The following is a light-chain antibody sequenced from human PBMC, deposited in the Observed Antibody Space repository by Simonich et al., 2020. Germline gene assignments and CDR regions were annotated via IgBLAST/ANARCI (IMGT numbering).Light chain of an antibody. CDR2: DAS. CDR3: QQFNSYRIT. Sequence: AIQLTQSPSSLSASVGDRVTITCRASQGISRALAWYQQKPGKAPKLLIYDASILESGVPSRFSGSGSGTDFTLTISSLQPEDFATYYCQQFNSYRITFGQGTRLEIK. CDR1: QGISRA. J-gene: IGKJ5*01. V-gene: IGKV1-13*02.